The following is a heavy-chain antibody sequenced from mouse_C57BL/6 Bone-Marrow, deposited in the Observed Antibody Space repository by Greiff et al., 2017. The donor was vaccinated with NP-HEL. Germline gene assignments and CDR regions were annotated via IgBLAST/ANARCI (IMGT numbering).Heavy chain of an antibody. Sequence: EVKVVESGAELVKPGASVKLSCTASGFNIKDNYMHWVKQRTEQGLEWIGRIDPEDGETKYAPKFQGKATITADTSSNTAYLQLSSLTSEDTAVYYCARSGFITPSPYFDYWGQGTTLTVSS. V-gene: IGHV14-2*01. J-gene: IGHJ2*01. CDR1: GFNIKDNY. D-gene: IGHD1-1*01. CDR3: ARSGFITPSPYFDY. CDR2: IDPEDGET.